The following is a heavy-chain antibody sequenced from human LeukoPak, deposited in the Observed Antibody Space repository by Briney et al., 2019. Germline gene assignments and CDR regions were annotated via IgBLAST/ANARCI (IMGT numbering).Heavy chain of an antibody. CDR3: ARDRQSLLYDY. CDR2: ISSSSSYI. Sequence: PGGSLRLSCAASGFTFSSYSMNWVRQAPGKGLEWVSSISSSSSYIYYADSVKGRFTSSRDNAKNSLYLQMNSLTAEDTAVYYCARDRQSLLYDYWGQGTLVTVSS. V-gene: IGHV3-21*01. CDR1: GFTFSSYS. D-gene: IGHD3-10*01. J-gene: IGHJ4*02.